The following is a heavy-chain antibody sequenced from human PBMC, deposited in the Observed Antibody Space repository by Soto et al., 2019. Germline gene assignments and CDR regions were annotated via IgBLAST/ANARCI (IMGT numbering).Heavy chain of an antibody. Sequence: QVQLVESGGGVVQPGRSLRLSCAASGFTFSSYGMHWVRQAPGKGLEWVAVISYDGSNKYYADSVKGRFTISRDNSKNTLYMQMNSLRAEDTAVYYCAKDVHWGRGTLVTVSS. J-gene: IGHJ2*01. CDR3: AKDVH. CDR2: ISYDGSNK. V-gene: IGHV3-30*18. CDR1: GFTFSSYG.